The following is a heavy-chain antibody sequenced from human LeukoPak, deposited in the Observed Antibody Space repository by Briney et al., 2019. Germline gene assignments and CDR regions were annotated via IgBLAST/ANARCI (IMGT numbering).Heavy chain of an antibody. CDR2: ISSASTYI. CDR1: GFTFSSYA. J-gene: IGHJ4*02. CDR3: ARDADGYSYGLNYFDY. V-gene: IGHV3-21*01. D-gene: IGHD5-18*01. Sequence: GGSLRLSCVVSGFTFSSYAMNWVRQAPEKGLEWVSSISSASTYIYSADSVRGRFTISRDNAKNSLYLQMNSLRAEDTAVYYCARDADGYSYGLNYFDYWGQGTLVTVSS.